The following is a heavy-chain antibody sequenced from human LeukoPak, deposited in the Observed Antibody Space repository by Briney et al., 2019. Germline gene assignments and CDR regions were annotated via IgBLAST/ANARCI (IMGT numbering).Heavy chain of an antibody. CDR1: GDSVSSNSAA. J-gene: IGHJ4*02. Sequence: KASQTFSLTCAISGDSVSSNSAAWNWIRQSPSRGLEWLGRTYYRSKWYNDYAVSVKSRITINPDTSKNQFSLQLNSVTPEDTAAYYCARSWIQLWFFDYWGQGTLVTVSS. D-gene: IGHD5-18*01. V-gene: IGHV6-1*01. CDR3: ARSWIQLWFFDY. CDR2: TYYRSKWYN.